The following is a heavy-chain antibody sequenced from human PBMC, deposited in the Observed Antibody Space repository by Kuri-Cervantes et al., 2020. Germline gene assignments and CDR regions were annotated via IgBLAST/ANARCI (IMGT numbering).Heavy chain of an antibody. V-gene: IGHV4-4*02. J-gene: IGHJ4*02. Sequence: SETLSLTCVVSGGSISSSHWWTWVRQPPGKALEWIGEIYHGGSTNYNPSLKSRATISVDTSKNQFSLKLSSVTAADTAVYYCAREEAALFDYWGQGTLVTVSS. CDR1: GGSISSSHW. CDR3: AREEAALFDY. CDR2: IYHGGST.